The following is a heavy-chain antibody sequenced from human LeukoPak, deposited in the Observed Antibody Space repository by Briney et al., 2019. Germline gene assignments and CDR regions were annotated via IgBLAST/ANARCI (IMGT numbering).Heavy chain of an antibody. V-gene: IGHV1-2*02. J-gene: IGHJ6*03. CDR1: GYTFTGYY. Sequence: SVKVSCKASGYTFTGYYMHWVRQAPGQGLEWMGWINPNSGGTNYAQKFQGRVTMTRGTSISTAYMELSRLRSDDTAVYYCARDLGSTSCYNCYYYYMDVWGKGTTVTVSS. CDR2: INPNSGGT. D-gene: IGHD2-2*02. CDR3: ARDLGSTSCYNCYYYYMDV.